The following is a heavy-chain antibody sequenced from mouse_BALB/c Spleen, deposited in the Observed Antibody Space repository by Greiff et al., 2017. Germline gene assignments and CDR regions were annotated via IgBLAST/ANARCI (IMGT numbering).Heavy chain of an antibody. CDR1: GFTFSSYG. Sequence: DVMLVESGGDLVKPGGSLKLSCAASGFTFSSYGMSWVRQTPDKRLEWVATISSGGSYTYYPDSVKGRFTISRDNAKNTLYLQMSSLKSEDTAMYYGARHGNWGYYFDDWGQGTTLTVSS. D-gene: IGHD4-1*01. CDR2: ISSGGSYT. CDR3: ARHGNWGYYFDD. V-gene: IGHV5-6*02. J-gene: IGHJ2*01.